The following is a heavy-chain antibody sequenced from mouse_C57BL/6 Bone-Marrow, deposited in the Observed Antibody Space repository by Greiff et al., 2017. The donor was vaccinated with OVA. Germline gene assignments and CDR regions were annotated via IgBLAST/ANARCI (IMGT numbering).Heavy chain of an antibody. D-gene: IGHD1-1*01. Sequence: VQLQQSGAELMKPGASVKLSCKATGYTFTGYWIEWVKQRPGHGLEWIGEILPGSGGTNYTEKFKGKATFTADTSSNTAYMQLSSLTTEDSAIYYCARSPTVVATDLDYWGQGTTLTGAS. J-gene: IGHJ2*01. CDR1: GYTFTGYW. CDR2: ILPGSGGT. V-gene: IGHV1-9*01. CDR3: ARSPTVVATDLDY.